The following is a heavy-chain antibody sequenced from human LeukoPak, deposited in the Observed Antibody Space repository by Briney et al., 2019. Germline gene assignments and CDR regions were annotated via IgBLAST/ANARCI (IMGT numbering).Heavy chain of an antibody. CDR3: ARDLYSGYDSFYYYYYMDV. CDR2: IKQDGSEK. Sequence: GGSLRLPCAASGFTFSSYWMSWVRQAPGKGLEWVANIKQDGSEKYYVDSVKGRFTISRDNAKNSLYLQMNSLRAEDTAVYYCARDLYSGYDSFYYYYYMDVWGKGTTVTVSS. V-gene: IGHV3-7*01. J-gene: IGHJ6*03. CDR1: GFTFSSYW. D-gene: IGHD5-12*01.